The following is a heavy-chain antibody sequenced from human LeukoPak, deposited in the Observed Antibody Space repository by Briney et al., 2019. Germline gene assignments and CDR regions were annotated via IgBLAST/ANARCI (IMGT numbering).Heavy chain of an antibody. CDR3: ARFDYGGYYFDY. V-gene: IGHV4-59*01. CDR2: IYYSGST. D-gene: IGHD4-23*01. CDR1: GGSISSYY. J-gene: IGHJ4*02. Sequence: SETLSLTCTVSGGSISSYYWSWIRQSPGKGLEWIGYIYYSGSTNYNPSLKSRVTISVDTSKNQFSLKLSSVTAADTAVYYCARFDYGGYYFDYWGQGTLVTVSS.